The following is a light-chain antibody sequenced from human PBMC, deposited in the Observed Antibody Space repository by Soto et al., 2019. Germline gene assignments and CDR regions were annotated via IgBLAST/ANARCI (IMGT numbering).Light chain of an antibody. CDR1: QSVSTS. CDR2: GAS. J-gene: IGKJ1*01. V-gene: IGKV3-15*01. CDR3: QQYNNWWT. Sequence: EIVMTQSPATLSVSPGETATLSCRASQSVSTSLAWYQQKPCQAPRLLISGASTRATGVPARFSGSGSDTDFTLTISSLQSEDFAVYYCQQYNNWWTFGQGTKVEIK.